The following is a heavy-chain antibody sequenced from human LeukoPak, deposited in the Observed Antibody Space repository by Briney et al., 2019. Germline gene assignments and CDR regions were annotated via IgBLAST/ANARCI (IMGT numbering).Heavy chain of an antibody. CDR2: IIPMFGAA. CDR3: ARDLGYGDNYYYYMDV. CDR1: GGTFSKSA. D-gene: IGHD4-17*01. J-gene: IGHJ6*03. Sequence: SVKVSCKASGGTFSKSAISWVRQAPGQGLEWMGGIIPMFGAANCAERFQDRVTITADESTSTAYMELSSLRSEDTAIYYCARDLGYGDNYYYYMDVWGKGTTVTVSS. V-gene: IGHV1-69*13.